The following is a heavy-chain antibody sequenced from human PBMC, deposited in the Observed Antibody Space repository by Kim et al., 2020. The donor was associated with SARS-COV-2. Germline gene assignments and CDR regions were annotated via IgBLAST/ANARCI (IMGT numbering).Heavy chain of an antibody. V-gene: IGHV3-23*01. CDR2: ISGSGGST. CDR3: AGWGYSSSWYDVRAFDI. J-gene: IGHJ3*02. D-gene: IGHD6-13*01. CDR1: GFTFSSYA. Sequence: GGSLRLSCAASGFTFSSYAMSWVRQAPGKGLEWVSAISGSGGSTYYADSVKGRFTISRDNSKNTLYLQMNSLRAEDTAVYYCAGWGYSSSWYDVRAFDIWGQGTMVTVSS.